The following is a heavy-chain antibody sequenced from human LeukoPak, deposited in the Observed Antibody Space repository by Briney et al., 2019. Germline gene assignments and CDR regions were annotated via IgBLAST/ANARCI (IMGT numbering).Heavy chain of an antibody. CDR3: TKATKWLAFDD. D-gene: IGHD6-19*01. J-gene: IGHJ4*02. CDR1: GGSISTYS. CDR2: IYTGGTT. Sequence: SETLSLTCTVSGGSISTYSWSWIRQPPGKGLEWIGNIYTGGTTNYNPSLKSGVTISIDTSKNQLSLHLASVTAADTAVYYCTKATKWLAFDDWGRGTLVTVSS. V-gene: IGHV4-59*13.